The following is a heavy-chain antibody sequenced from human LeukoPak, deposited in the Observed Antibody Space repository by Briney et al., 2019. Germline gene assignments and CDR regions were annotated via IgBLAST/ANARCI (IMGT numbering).Heavy chain of an antibody. J-gene: IGHJ4*02. CDR2: IYYSGST. Sequence: PSETLSLTCTVSGGSISSYYWSWIRQPPGKGLEWIGYIYYSGSTNYNPSLKSRVTISIDTPKNQFSLKLSSVTAADTAVYYCARLVRDSSLYFFDYWGQGTLVAVSS. CDR3: ARLVRDSSLYFFDY. CDR1: GGSISSYY. V-gene: IGHV4-59*08. D-gene: IGHD6-13*01.